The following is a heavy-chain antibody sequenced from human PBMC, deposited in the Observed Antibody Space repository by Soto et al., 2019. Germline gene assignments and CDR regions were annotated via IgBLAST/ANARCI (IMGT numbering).Heavy chain of an antibody. CDR2: IIPIFATA. CDR3: ARQFDSDSSGYFYAY. J-gene: IGHJ4*02. CDR1: GGTFSRNT. V-gene: IGHV1-69*01. D-gene: IGHD3-22*01. Sequence: QVQLVQSGAEVKKPGSSVKVSCKASGGTFSRNTFSWVRQAPGQGLEWMGGIIPIFATANYAQQFQGRLSITADESTSTIYMDRSSLRFEDTATYYCARQFDSDSSGYFYAYWGQGTLVTVSS.